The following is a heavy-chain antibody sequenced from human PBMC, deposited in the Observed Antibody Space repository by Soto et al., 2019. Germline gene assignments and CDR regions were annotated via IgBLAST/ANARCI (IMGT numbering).Heavy chain of an antibody. CDR2: INSDGSST. CDR3: ARPTVTHYYYYGMDV. Sequence: GGSLRLSCAASGFTFSSYWMHWVRQAPGKGPVWVSRINSDGSSTSYADSVKGRFTISRDNAKNTLYLQMNSLRAEDTAVYYCARPTVTHYYYYGMDVWGQGTTVTVS. D-gene: IGHD4-4*01. CDR1: GFTFSSYW. V-gene: IGHV3-74*01. J-gene: IGHJ6*02.